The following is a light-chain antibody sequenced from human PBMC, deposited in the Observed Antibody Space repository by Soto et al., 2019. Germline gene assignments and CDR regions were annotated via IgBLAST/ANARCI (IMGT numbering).Light chain of an antibody. CDR2: QAS. Sequence: DIQMTQSPSTLSASVRDKDTNTCRASQSISSWLAWYQQKPGKAPKLLIYQASSLQSGVPSRFSGSGSGTEFTLTISSLQPDDFATYYCQSGVTFGGGTKVDIK. CDR1: QSISSW. CDR3: QSGVT. J-gene: IGKJ4*01. V-gene: IGKV1-5*03.